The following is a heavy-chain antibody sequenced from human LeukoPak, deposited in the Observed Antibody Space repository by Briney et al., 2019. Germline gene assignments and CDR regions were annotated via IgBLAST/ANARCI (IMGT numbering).Heavy chain of an antibody. CDR1: GFTVSTNY. CDR3: VREWSY. J-gene: IGHJ4*02. V-gene: IGHV3-53*01. Sequence: GGSLRLSCAASGFTVSTNYMSWDRQAPGKALEWVSLIFSGGNTYYADSVKGRFTISRDNSKNTVYLDMNSLRAEDTAVYFCVREWSYWGQGTLVTVSS. CDR2: IFSGGNT. D-gene: IGHD3-3*01.